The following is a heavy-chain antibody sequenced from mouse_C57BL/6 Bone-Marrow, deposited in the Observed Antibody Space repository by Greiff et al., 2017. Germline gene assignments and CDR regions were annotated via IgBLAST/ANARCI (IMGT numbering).Heavy chain of an antibody. Sequence: EVQLVESGGGLVQPGGSMKLSCAASGFTFSDAWMDWVRQSPEKGLEWVAEIRNKANNHATYYAESVKGRFTISRDDSKSSVYLQMNSLRAEDTGIYYCTHYGYYGSSYYAMDYWGQGTSVTVSS. D-gene: IGHD1-1*01. V-gene: IGHV6-6*01. J-gene: IGHJ4*01. CDR2: IRNKANNHAT. CDR3: THYGYYGSSYYAMDY. CDR1: GFTFSDAW.